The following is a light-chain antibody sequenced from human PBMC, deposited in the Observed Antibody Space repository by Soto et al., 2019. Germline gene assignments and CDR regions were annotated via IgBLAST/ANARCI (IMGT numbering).Light chain of an antibody. CDR3: SSFSRSTPLV. J-gene: IGLJ1*01. CDR1: SSDVGAYNY. CDR2: DVT. V-gene: IGLV2-14*03. Sequence: QSALTQPASVSGSPGQSITISCTGTSSDVGAYNYVSWYQRHPGTAPKLIIYDVTLRPSGVSNRFSGSKSGNTASLTISGLQAEDEADFDCSSFSRSTPLVFGTGTKVTVL.